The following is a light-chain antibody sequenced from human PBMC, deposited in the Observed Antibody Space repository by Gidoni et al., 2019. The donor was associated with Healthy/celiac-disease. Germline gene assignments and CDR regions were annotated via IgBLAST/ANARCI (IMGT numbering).Light chain of an antibody. Sequence: EIVLTQSPATLSLSPGERATLSCGARQSVSSSYLAWYQQKPGLAPRLLIYDASSRATGIPDRFSGSGSGTDFTLTISRLEPEDFAVYYGQQYGSSPPWTFGQGTKVEIK. CDR2: DAS. CDR1: QSVSSSY. V-gene: IGKV3D-20*01. CDR3: QQYGSSPPWT. J-gene: IGKJ1*01.